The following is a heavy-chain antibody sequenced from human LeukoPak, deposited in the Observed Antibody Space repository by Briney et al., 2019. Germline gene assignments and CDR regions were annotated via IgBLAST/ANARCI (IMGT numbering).Heavy chain of an antibody. J-gene: IGHJ3*02. CDR3: QGPSLRDSSSWTDAFEI. CDR2: ISGSGGST. V-gene: IGHV3-23*01. CDR1: GFTFSSYA. D-gene: IGHD6-13*01. Sequence: GGSLRLSCAASGFTFSSYAMSWVRQAPGKGLEWVSAISGSGGSTYYADSVKGRFTISRDNSKNPLYLQMNSLRAEDTAVYYCQGPSLRDSSSWTDAFEIWGQGTMVTVSS.